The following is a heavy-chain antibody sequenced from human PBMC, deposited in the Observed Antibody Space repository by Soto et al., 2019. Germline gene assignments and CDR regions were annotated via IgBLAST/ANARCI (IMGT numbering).Heavy chain of an antibody. D-gene: IGHD4-17*01. J-gene: IGHJ4*02. CDR2: VSGNGGST. CDR1: GFTFRSYA. V-gene: IGHV3-23*01. Sequence: GGSLRLSCAASGFTFRSYAMSWVRQAPGKGLEWVSAVSGNGGSTYYADSVKGRFTISRDNSKNTLYLQMNSLRAEDTAVYYCAKATYGDYVYGVFDYWGQGTLVTSPQ. CDR3: AKATYGDYVYGVFDY.